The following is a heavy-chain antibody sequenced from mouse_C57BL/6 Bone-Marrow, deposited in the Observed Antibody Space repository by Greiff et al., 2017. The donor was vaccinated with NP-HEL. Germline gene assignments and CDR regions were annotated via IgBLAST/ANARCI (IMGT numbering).Heavy chain of an antibody. D-gene: IGHD1-1*01. V-gene: IGHV1-22*01. CDR1: GYTFTDYN. CDR2: INPNNGGT. Sequence: EVQLQQSGPELVKPGASVKMSCKASGYTFTDYNMHWVKQSHGKSLEWIGYINPNNGGTSYNQKFKGKATLTVNKSSSTAYMELRRLTSEDSAVYYCAYDSNGSSPYWYFDVWGTGTTVTVSS. J-gene: IGHJ1*03. CDR3: AYDSNGSSPYWYFDV.